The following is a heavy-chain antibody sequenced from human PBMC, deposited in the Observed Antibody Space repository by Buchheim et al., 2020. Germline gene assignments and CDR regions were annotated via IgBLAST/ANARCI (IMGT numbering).Heavy chain of an antibody. CDR3: ARTYCSGGSCYLYWFDP. V-gene: IGHV4-59*01. J-gene: IGHJ5*02. Sequence: QVQLQESGPGLVEPSETLSLTCTVSGGSISSYYWSWIRQPPGKGLEWIGYIYYSGSTNYNPSLKSRVTISVDTSKNQFSLKLSSVTAADTAVYYCARTYCSGGSCYLYWFDPWGQGTL. CDR1: GGSISSYY. CDR2: IYYSGST. D-gene: IGHD2-15*01.